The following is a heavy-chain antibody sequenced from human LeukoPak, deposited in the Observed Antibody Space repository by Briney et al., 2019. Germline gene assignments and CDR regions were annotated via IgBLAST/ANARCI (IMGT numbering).Heavy chain of an antibody. D-gene: IGHD2-2*02. Sequence: GRSLRLSCATSGFTFSSYAFHWVRQAPGKGLEWVATMSFDVNNKYYADSERGRFTISRDNSKNTLYLQMNSLRAEDTAVYSCARGYCTSSSCYNDYWGQGTLVTVSS. CDR2: MSFDVNNK. CDR1: GFTFSSYA. CDR3: ARGYCTSSSCYNDY. J-gene: IGHJ4*02. V-gene: IGHV3-30*04.